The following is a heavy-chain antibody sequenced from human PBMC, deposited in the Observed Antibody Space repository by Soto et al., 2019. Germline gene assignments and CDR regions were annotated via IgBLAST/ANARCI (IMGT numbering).Heavy chain of an antibody. CDR3: ARNRYYYGSGSYYNVSYYYGMDV. Sequence: ASVKVSCKASGYTFTSYYIHWVRQAPGQGLEWMGIINPSGGSTSYAQKFQGRVTMTRDTSTSTVYMELSSLRSEDTAVYYCARNRYYYGSGSYYNVSYYYGMDVWGQGTTVTVSS. V-gene: IGHV1-46*01. CDR1: GYTFTSYY. D-gene: IGHD3-10*01. J-gene: IGHJ6*02. CDR2: INPSGGST.